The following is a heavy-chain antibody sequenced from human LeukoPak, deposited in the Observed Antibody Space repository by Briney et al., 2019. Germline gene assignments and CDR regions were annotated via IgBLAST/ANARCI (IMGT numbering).Heavy chain of an antibody. CDR3: ARAGPDDYGDNYYYYGMDV. CDR1: FLTFSAYG. V-gene: IGHV3-30*03. D-gene: IGHD4-17*01. CDR2: ISSDETDR. J-gene: IGHJ6*02. Sequence: GGSLRLSCEASFLTFSAYGMHWVRQAPGKGLEWVAFISSDETDRYYADSVKGRFFISRDNSKKTLFLQMDSLRLEDTAVYYCARAGPDDYGDNYYYYGMDVWGQGTTVTVSS.